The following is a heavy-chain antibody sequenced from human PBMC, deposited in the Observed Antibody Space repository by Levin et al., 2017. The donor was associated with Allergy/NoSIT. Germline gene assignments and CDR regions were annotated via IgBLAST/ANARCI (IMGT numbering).Heavy chain of an antibody. D-gene: IGHD3-16*01. J-gene: IGHJ5*02. V-gene: IGHV1-69*06. CDR3: AEAPWGSRSSVWFDP. CDR1: GGTFSSHG. Sequence: SVKVSCKAAGGTFSSHGINWIRLAPGQGLEWMGGIIPIFGTANYAQKFQGRVTITADKSTSTVYMEVSSPTSDDTAVYYCAEAPWGSRSSVWFDPWGQGTLVTVSS. CDR2: IIPIFGTA.